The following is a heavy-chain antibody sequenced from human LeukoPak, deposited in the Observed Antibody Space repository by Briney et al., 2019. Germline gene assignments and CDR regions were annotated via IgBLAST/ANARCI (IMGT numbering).Heavy chain of an antibody. CDR1: GYTVNRNY. CDR3: ARSAWLDY. Sequence: GGSLTLSCAASGYTVNRNYMSWVRQAPRKGLELVSVLYSGGSTFYSDSVKGRFTISRHNSENALYLQMNSLRAEDTAVYYCARSAWLDYWGQGTLVTVSS. CDR2: LYSGGST. J-gene: IGHJ4*02. V-gene: IGHV3-53*04.